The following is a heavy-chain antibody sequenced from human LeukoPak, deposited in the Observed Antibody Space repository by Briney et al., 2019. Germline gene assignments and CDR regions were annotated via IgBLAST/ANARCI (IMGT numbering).Heavy chain of an antibody. CDR3: ARDVSSMFPNWFDP. CDR1: GDSINSRTYY. Sequence: SETLSLTCSVSGDSINSRTYYWTWIRQHPEKGLDWIGYIWNSGSTNYNPALKSRVTISVDTSKNQFSLKLTSVTAADTAIYYCARDVSSMFPNWFDPWGQGILVIVSS. J-gene: IGHJ5*02. D-gene: IGHD6-6*01. V-gene: IGHV4-31*03. CDR2: IWNSGST.